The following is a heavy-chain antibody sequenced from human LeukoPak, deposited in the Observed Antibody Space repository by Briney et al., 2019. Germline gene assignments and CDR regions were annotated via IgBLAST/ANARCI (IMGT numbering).Heavy chain of an antibody. V-gene: IGHV3-23*01. J-gene: IGHJ4*02. CDR3: ASRAADETYLGVFDY. Sequence: GGSLRLSCVASGLTFSRHAMTWVRQTPGKGLEWVSGIAASGGSTYYTDSVKGRFTISRDNSKSTLYLEMDNLRVEDTAFYYCASRAADETYLGVFDYWGQGTLVTVSS. CDR2: IAASGGST. D-gene: IGHD2-15*01. CDR1: GLTFSRHA.